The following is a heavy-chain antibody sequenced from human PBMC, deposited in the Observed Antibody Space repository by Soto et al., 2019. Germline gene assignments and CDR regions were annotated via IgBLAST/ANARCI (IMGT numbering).Heavy chain of an antibody. CDR2: IIPVFATA. CDR1: GATFSNYA. CDR3: ARREYQGPPSDY. J-gene: IGHJ4*02. Sequence: QVQLVLSGAEVKKPGSSVKVSCKASGATFSNYAVTWVRQAPGQGLEWVGGIIPVFATATYAQTFQGRVTITADESTNTAYMELSSLRSEDTAVYYCARREYQGPPSDYWGQGTLVTVSS. D-gene: IGHD2-2*01. V-gene: IGHV1-69*01.